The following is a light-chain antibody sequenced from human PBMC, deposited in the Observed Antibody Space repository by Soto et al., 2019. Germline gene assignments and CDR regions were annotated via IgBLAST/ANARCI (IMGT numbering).Light chain of an antibody. CDR3: QEYKTYS. CDR2: DAS. J-gene: IGKJ4*01. CDR1: QSVNTW. Sequence: IQMTQSPSTLSASVGDRVTVTCRASQSVNTWLAWYQQKPGKAPQLLIDDASSLDGGVPSRFSGAQSGTEFNLTISSLQSEDFGTYYCQEYKTYSFGGGTKVDNK. V-gene: IGKV1-5*01.